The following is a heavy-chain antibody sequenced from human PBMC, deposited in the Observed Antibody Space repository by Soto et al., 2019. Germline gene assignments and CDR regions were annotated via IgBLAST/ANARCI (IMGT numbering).Heavy chain of an antibody. CDR2: IDPSDSYT. CDR1: GYSFTTDW. J-gene: IGHJ5*02. V-gene: IGHV5-10-1*01. Sequence: PGESLKISCKGSGYSFTTDWISWVRQMPGKGLEWMGRIDPSDSYTNYSPSFQDHVTISVDKSISTAYLQWSSLKASDTAMYYCARLRIAAPGNPGPWGQGTLVTVSS. D-gene: IGHD6-13*01. CDR3: ARLRIAAPGNPGP.